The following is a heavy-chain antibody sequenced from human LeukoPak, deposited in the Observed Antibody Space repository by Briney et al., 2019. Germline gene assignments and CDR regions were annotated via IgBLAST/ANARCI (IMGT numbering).Heavy chain of an antibody. Sequence: SETLSLTCAVYGGSFSGYYWSWIRQPPGKGLEWIGEINHSGSTNYNPSLKSRVTISVDTSKNQFSLKLSSATAADTAVYYCARGGWSAFDIWGQGTMVTVSS. D-gene: IGHD2-15*01. CDR3: ARGGWSAFDI. V-gene: IGHV4-34*01. CDR1: GGSFSGYY. CDR2: INHSGST. J-gene: IGHJ3*02.